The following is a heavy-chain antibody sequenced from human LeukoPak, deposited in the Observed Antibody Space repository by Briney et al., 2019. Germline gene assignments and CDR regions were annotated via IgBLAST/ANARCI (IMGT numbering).Heavy chain of an antibody. CDR2: IKGNGLTT. Sequence: GGSLRLSCAASGFTFSGYSIDWVRQAPGKGLEWLSHIKGNGLTTYYADSVKGRFTISRDNAKKSLYLQMNSLRAEDTAVYYCARDRAIILFSAFDIWGQGTMVTVSS. J-gene: IGHJ3*02. V-gene: IGHV3-48*04. CDR3: ARDRAIILFSAFDI. CDR1: GFTFSGYS. D-gene: IGHD3-3*01.